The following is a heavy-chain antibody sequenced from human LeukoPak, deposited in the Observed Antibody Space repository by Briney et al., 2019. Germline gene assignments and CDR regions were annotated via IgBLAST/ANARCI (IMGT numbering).Heavy chain of an antibody. V-gene: IGHV3-74*01. CDR2: IKSDGSSI. CDR1: GFIFSSYW. CDR3: ARDRVSSGWYYFDY. Sequence: QSGGSLRLSCAASGFIFSSYWIHWVRQPPGKGPVWVSRIKSDGSSISYADSVKGRFTTSRDNAKNMLYLQMNSLRVEDTAVYYCARDRVSSGWYYFDYWGQGTLVTVSS. D-gene: IGHD6-19*01. J-gene: IGHJ4*02.